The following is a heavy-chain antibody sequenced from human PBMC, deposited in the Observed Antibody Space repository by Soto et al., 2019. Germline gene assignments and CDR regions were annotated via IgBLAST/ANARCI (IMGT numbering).Heavy chain of an antibody. CDR1: GGSISSSNW. J-gene: IGHJ6*02. CDR3: ALDSSSSHGGLYYYAMDV. Sequence: QVQLQESGPGLVKPSGTLSLTCAVSGGSISSSNWWSWVRQPPGKGLEWIGEIYHSGSTNYNPSLKSQVTISVDKSKNQFALRLSSVTAADTAVYYCALDSSSSHGGLYYYAMDVWGQGTTVTVSS. V-gene: IGHV4-4*02. CDR2: IYHSGST. D-gene: IGHD6-6*01.